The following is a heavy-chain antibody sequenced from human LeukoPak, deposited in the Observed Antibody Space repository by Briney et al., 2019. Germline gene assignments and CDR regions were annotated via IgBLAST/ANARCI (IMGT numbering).Heavy chain of an antibody. CDR2: IRYDGSNK. J-gene: IGHJ4*02. V-gene: IGHV3-30*02. D-gene: IGHD1-26*01. CDR3: AKDPGRGRSYYSYFDY. CDR1: GFTFSSYG. Sequence: PGGSLRLSCAASGFTFSSYGMHWVRQAPGKGLEWVAFIRYDGSNKYYADSVKGRFTISRDNSKNTLYLQMNSLRAEGTAVYYCAKDPGRGRSYYSYFDYWGQGTLVTVSS.